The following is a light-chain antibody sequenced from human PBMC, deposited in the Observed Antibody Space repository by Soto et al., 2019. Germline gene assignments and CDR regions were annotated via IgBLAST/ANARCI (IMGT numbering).Light chain of an antibody. V-gene: IGKV1-5*03. CDR3: QQYNCLWT. J-gene: IGKJ1*01. Sequence: DIQMTQSPSTLSASVGDRVTITCRASQSISSWLAWYQQKPGKAPTLLIYKASSLEIGVPSRVSGSGSGTEFTLTISTLQPDDFATYYGQQYNCLWTFGQGTKVEIK. CDR1: QSISSW. CDR2: KAS.